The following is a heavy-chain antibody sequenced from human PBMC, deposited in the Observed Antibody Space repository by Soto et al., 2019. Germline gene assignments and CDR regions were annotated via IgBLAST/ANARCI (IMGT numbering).Heavy chain of an antibody. V-gene: IGHV3-23*01. CDR2: ISGSGGST. Sequence: EVQLLESGGGLVQPGGSLRLSCAASGFTFSSYAMSWVRQAPGKGLEWVSAISGSGGSTYYADSVKGRFTISRDNSKNTLYLPMNRLRAEDTDVYYCAKDPSYYYDSSGYLCDYWGQGTLVTVSS. J-gene: IGHJ4*02. CDR3: AKDPSYYYDSSGYLCDY. D-gene: IGHD3-22*01. CDR1: GFTFSSYA.